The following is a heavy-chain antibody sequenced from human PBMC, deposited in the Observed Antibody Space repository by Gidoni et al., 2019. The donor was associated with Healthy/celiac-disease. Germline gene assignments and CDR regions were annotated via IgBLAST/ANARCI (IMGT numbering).Heavy chain of an antibody. CDR1: GGTFSSYA. CDR3: ARDHAYCGGDCKDNWFDP. J-gene: IGHJ5*02. CDR2: IIPIFGTA. Sequence: QVQLVQSGAEVKKPGSSVKVSCKASGGTFSSYAISWVRQAPGQGLEWMGGIIPIFGTANYAQKFQGRVTITADESTSTAYMELSSLRSEDTAVYYCARDHAYCGGDCKDNWFDPWGQGTLVTVSS. V-gene: IGHV1-69*01. D-gene: IGHD2-21*02.